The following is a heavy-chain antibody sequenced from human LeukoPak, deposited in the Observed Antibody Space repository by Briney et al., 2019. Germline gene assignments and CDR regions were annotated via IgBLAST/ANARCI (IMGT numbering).Heavy chain of an antibody. CDR2: ISAYNGNT. D-gene: IGHD2-2*01. CDR3: ARTLPIVVVPAGSAFDI. V-gene: IGHV1-18*01. CDR1: GYTFTSYG. J-gene: IGHJ3*02. Sequence: ASVKVSCKASGYTFTSYGISWVRQAPGQGLEWMGWISAYNGNTNYAQKLQGRVTMTTDTSTSTAYMGLSSLRSEDTAVYYCARTLPIVVVPAGSAFDIWGQGTMVTVSS.